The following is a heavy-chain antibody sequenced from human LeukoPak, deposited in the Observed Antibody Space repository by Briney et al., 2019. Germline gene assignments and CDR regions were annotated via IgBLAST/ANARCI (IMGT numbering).Heavy chain of an antibody. Sequence: GGSLRLSCAVSVFTFSSYSMNWVRQAPGKGLEWVSYISSSSSTIYYADSVKGRFTISRDNDKNSLYLKMNSLRADDTAVYYCAREGDIVVVPAALDAFDIWGQGTMVTVSS. J-gene: IGHJ3*02. CDR1: VFTFSSYS. CDR3: AREGDIVVVPAALDAFDI. V-gene: IGHV3-48*01. CDR2: ISSSSSTI. D-gene: IGHD2-2*01.